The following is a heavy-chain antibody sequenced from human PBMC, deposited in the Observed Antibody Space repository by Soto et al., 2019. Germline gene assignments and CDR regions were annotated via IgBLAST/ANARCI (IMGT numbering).Heavy chain of an antibody. Sequence: GESLKISCAASGFTFSSSWMTWVRQAPGKGLAWVANIKEDGSEKYYVDSVKGRFTISRDNTNESLYLQMNSLRAEDTAVYYCARDPAPVGYRGLDAWGQGTTVTVSS. CDR1: GFTFSSSW. CDR3: ARDPAPVGYRGLDA. D-gene: IGHD5-12*01. CDR2: IKEDGSEK. V-gene: IGHV3-7*01. J-gene: IGHJ6*02.